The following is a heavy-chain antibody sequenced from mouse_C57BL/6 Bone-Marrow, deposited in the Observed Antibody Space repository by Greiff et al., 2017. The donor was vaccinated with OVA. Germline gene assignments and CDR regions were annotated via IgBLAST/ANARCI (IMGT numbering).Heavy chain of an antibody. J-gene: IGHJ2*01. Sequence: EVKVVESGGGLVQPKGSLKLSCAASGFSFNTYAMNWVRQAPGKGLEWVARIRSKSNNYATYYADSVKDRFTISRDDSESMLYLQMNNLKTEDTAMYYGVRHGGYDYEGVFDYWGQGTTLTVSS. D-gene: IGHD2-4*01. CDR2: IRSKSNNYAT. CDR3: VRHGGYDYEGVFDY. CDR1: GFSFNTYA. V-gene: IGHV10-1*01.